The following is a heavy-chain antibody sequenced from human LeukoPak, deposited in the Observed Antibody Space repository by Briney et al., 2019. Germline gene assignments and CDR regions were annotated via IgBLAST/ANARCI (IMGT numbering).Heavy chain of an antibody. Sequence: GGSLRLSCAASGFTFSSYAMSWVRQAPGKGPEWVSAISGSGGSTYYADSVKGRFTISRDNSKNTLYLQMNSLRAEDTAVYYCAKVGANILLWFGDYWGQGTLVTVSS. V-gene: IGHV3-23*01. CDR1: GFTFSSYA. CDR3: AKVGANILLWFGDY. CDR2: ISGSGGST. J-gene: IGHJ4*02. D-gene: IGHD3-10*01.